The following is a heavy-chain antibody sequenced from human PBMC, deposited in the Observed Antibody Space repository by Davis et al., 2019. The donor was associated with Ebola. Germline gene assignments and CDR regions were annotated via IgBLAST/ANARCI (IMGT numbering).Heavy chain of an antibody. Sequence: GGSLRLSCAASGFTFSHYGMHWVRQAPGKGLEWVSTLGTSADTYYADSVKGRFTISRDNSKNTLYLQMNGLRVEDTAIYYCAKDTSNIWFDIWGQGTNVTVSS. CDR3: AKDTSNIWFDI. V-gene: IGHV3-23*01. CDR2: LGTSADT. CDR1: GFTFSHYG. J-gene: IGHJ3*02. D-gene: IGHD1-26*01.